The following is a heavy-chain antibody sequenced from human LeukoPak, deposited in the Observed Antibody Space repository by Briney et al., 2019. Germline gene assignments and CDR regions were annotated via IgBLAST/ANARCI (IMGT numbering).Heavy chain of an antibody. CDR3: AREGGGCSGGSCYSAKYYFDY. Sequence: PSETLSLXCTVSGGSISSGSYYWSWSRQPAGKGLEWIGRISTSGITNYNPYLKSRVTISVDTSKNEFSLKLSSVTAADTAVYYCAREGGGCSGGSCYSAKYYFDYWGQGTLVTVSS. V-gene: IGHV4-61*02. D-gene: IGHD2-15*01. J-gene: IGHJ4*02. CDR1: GGSISSGSYY. CDR2: ISTSGIT.